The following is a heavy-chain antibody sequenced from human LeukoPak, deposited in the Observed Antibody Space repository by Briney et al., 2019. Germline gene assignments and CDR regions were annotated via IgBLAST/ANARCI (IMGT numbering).Heavy chain of an antibody. V-gene: IGHV1-69*13. CDR1: GGTFNSYA. D-gene: IGHD6-19*01. J-gene: IGHJ6*02. CDR2: IIPIFGTA. CDR3: ASPDSSGRPYYGMDV. Sequence: SVKVSCKASGGTFNSYAISWVRQAPGQRLEWMGGIIPIFGTANYAQKFQGRVTITADESTSTAYMELSSLRSEDTAVYYCASPDSSGRPYYGMDVWGQGTTVTVSS.